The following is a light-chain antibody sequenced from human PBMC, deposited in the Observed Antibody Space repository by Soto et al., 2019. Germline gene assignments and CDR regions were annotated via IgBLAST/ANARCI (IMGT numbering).Light chain of an antibody. V-gene: IGKV3-20*01. CDR3: QQYGGSPRT. CDR1: QSVSTSC. Sequence: EIVLTQSPGTLSLSPGEGATLSCRASQSVSTSCLAWYQHKRGQAPRLLIYDASSRATGIPDRFSGSGSGTDFTLTISRLEPEDFAVYYCQQYGGSPRTFGQGTKVDIK. CDR2: DAS. J-gene: IGKJ1*01.